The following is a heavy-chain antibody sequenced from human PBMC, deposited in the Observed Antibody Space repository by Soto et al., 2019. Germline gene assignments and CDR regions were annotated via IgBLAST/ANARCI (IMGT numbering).Heavy chain of an antibody. CDR1: GGSISSSSYY. J-gene: IGHJ4*02. CDR2: IYYSGST. D-gene: IGHD1-26*01. Sequence: QLQLQESGPGLVKPSETLSLTCTVSGGSISSSSYYWGWIRQPPGKGLEWIGSIYYSGSTYYNPSLKSRVTISVDTSKNQFSLKLSSVTAADTAVYYCARHLGGDSGSYFFDYWGQGTLVTVSS. V-gene: IGHV4-39*01. CDR3: ARHLGGDSGSYFFDY.